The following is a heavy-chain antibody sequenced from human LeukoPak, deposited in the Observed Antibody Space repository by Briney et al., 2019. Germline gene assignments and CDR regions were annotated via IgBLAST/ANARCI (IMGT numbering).Heavy chain of an antibody. CDR3: ATFIEPYCTNGVCSVLTARKDAFDI. Sequence: AASVKVSCKASGYTFTGYYMHWVRQAPGQGLEWMGWINPNSGGTNYAQKFQGRVTMTRDTSISTAYMELSRLRSDDTAVYYCATFIEPYCTNGVCSVLTARKDAFDIWGQGTMVTVSS. CDR2: INPNSGGT. D-gene: IGHD2-8*01. CDR1: GYTFTGYY. V-gene: IGHV1-2*02. J-gene: IGHJ3*02.